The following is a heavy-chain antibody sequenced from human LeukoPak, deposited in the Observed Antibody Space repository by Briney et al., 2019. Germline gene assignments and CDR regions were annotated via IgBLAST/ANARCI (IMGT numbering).Heavy chain of an antibody. J-gene: IGHJ4*02. D-gene: IGHD3-10*01. CDR3: ARTLLWFGEPPGFYFDY. CDR2: IYYSGST. V-gene: IGHV4-59*01. Sequence: SETLSLTCTVSGGSISSYYWSWIRQPPGKGLEWIGYIYYSGSTNYNPSLKSRVTISVDTSKNQFSLKLSSVTAAVTAVYYCARTLLWFGEPPGFYFDYWGQGTLVTVSS. CDR1: GGSISSYY.